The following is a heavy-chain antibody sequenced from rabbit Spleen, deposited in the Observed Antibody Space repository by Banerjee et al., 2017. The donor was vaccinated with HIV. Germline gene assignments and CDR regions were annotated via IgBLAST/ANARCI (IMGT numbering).Heavy chain of an antibody. CDR2: INAITGKA. Sequence: QEQLVESGGGLVKPEGSLTLTCKASAFSFSDRDVMCWVRQAPGKGLEWIACINAITGKAVYASWAKGRFTFSKTSSTTVTLQMTSLTAADMATYFCARDLTGGAADGDVGLWGQGTLVTVS. CDR1: AFSFSDRDV. V-gene: IGHV1S45*01. D-gene: IGHD2-1*01. J-gene: IGHJ4*01. CDR3: ARDLTGGAADGDVGL.